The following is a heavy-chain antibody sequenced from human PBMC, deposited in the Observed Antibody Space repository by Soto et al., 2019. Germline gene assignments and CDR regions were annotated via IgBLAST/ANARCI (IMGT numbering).Heavy chain of an antibody. J-gene: IGHJ4*02. Sequence: QVQLVESGGGVVQPGRSLRLSCAASGFTFSSYGMHWVRQSPGKGLEWVAVISYDGSNKYYVDSVKGRFTISRDNSRNTLYQQMMSMRAEDAAGYYCAKDGPAVGARDYWGQGTLVTVSS. CDR1: GFTFSSYG. D-gene: IGHD1-26*01. CDR3: AKDGPAVGARDY. V-gene: IGHV3-30*18. CDR2: ISYDGSNK.